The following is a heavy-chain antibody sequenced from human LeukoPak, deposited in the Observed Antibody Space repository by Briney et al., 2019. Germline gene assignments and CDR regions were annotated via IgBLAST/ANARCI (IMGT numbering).Heavy chain of an antibody. CDR3: ARSFSDAFDI. J-gene: IGHJ3*02. Sequence: GASVKVSCKASGYTFTTYAMHWVRQAPGQRLEWMGWINAGNGNTKYSQKFQGRVTITRDTSASTAYMELSSLKSEDTAIYYWARSFSDAFDIWGQGTMVTVSS. V-gene: IGHV1-3*01. CDR1: GYTFTTYA. D-gene: IGHD3-16*02. CDR2: INAGNGNT.